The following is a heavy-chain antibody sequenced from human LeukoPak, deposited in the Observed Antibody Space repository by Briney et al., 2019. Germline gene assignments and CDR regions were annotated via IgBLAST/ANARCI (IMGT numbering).Heavy chain of an antibody. CDR3: ARGAGKPDI. D-gene: IGHD6-13*01. CDR2: INYSGST. Sequence: PSETLSLTCTVSGGTISSYYWNWIRQPPGKGLEWIGDINYSGSTKYNPSLKRRVTISVDTSKDQFFLKVSSVTAADTAVYFCARGAGKPDIWGRGTLVTVSS. V-gene: IGHV4-59*01. J-gene: IGHJ4*02. CDR1: GGTISSYY.